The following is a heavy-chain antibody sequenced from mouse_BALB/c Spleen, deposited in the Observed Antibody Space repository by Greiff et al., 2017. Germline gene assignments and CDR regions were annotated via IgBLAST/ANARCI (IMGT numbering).Heavy chain of an antibody. J-gene: IGHJ4*01. D-gene: IGHD2-14*01. CDR1: GFTFSSFG. CDR3: ARSRYDDAMDY. CDR2: ISSGSSTI. V-gene: IGHV5-17*02. Sequence: EVKLMESGGGLVQPGGSRKLSCAASGFTFSSFGMHWVRQAPEKGLEWVAYISSGSSTIYYADTVKGRFTISRDNPKNTLFLQMTSLRSEDTAMYYCARSRYDDAMDYWGQGTSVTVSS.